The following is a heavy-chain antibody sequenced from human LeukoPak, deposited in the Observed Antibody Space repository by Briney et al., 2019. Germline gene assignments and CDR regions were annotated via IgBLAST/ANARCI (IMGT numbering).Heavy chain of an antibody. CDR3: ARDHMYYDILTGYYGGYFDY. Sequence: GGSLRLSCAASGFTFSSYWMSWVRQAPGKGLEWVANIKQDGGEKYYVDSVKGRFTISRNNAKNSLYLQMNILRAEDTAVYYCARDHMYYDILTGYYGGYFDYWGQGTLVTVSS. J-gene: IGHJ4*02. V-gene: IGHV3-7*03. CDR1: GFTFSSYW. CDR2: IKQDGGEK. D-gene: IGHD3-9*01.